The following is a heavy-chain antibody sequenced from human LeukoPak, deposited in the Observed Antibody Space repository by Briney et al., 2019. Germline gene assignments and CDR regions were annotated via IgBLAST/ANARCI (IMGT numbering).Heavy chain of an antibody. CDR2: ISGSGGST. CDR3: AKAPLYYYDSSGYYYLDAFDI. V-gene: IGHV3-23*01. Sequence: GGSLRLSCAASGFTFSSYSMSWVRQAPGKGLEWVSAISGSGGSTYYADSVKGRFTISRDNSKNTLYLQMNSLRAEDTAVYYCAKAPLYYYDSSGYYYLDAFDIWGQGTMVTVSS. J-gene: IGHJ3*02. CDR1: GFTFSSYS. D-gene: IGHD3-22*01.